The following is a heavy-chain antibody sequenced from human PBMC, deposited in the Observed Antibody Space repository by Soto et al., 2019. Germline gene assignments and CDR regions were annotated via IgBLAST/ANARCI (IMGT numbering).Heavy chain of an antibody. CDR3: ARGSWDDVTGHYYMDV. J-gene: IGHJ6*03. Sequence: SQTLSLTCDSSGGSVSSNSAAWNWIRQTPSRGLEWLGRTYYRSKWYINYAVSVKSRITVNPDTSKNQFSLQLNSVTPEDTAVYYCARGSWDDVTGHYYMDVWGKGTTVTVSS. CDR2: TYYRSKWYI. CDR1: GGSVSSNSAA. V-gene: IGHV6-1*01. D-gene: IGHD1-1*01.